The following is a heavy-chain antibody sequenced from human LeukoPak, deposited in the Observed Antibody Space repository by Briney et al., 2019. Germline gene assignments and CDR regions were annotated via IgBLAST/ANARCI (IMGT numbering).Heavy chain of an antibody. V-gene: IGHV3-30*04. Sequence: PGGSLRLSCAASGFTFSSYGIHWVRQAPGKWLEWVALISSNGKNKDYADSVKGRFTISGDNSKNTLYLQMNSLRAEDTAVYYCARPMYYYDSSGSLAVWGQGTTVTVTS. D-gene: IGHD3-22*01. CDR2: ISSNGKNK. CDR1: GFTFSSYG. CDR3: ARPMYYYDSSGSLAV. J-gene: IGHJ6*02.